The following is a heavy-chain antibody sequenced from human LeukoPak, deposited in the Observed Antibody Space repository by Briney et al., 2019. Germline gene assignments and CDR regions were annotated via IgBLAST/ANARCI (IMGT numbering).Heavy chain of an antibody. CDR1: GGSFSGYY. CDR3: ARFRSTYYYGSGSYSSGMDV. CDR2: INHSGST. Sequence: SETLSLTCAVYGGSFSGYYWSWIRQPPGKGLEWIGEINHSGSTNYNPSLKSRVTISVDTSKNQFSLKLSSVIAADTAVYYCARFRSTYYYGSGSYSSGMDVWGKGTTVTVSS. J-gene: IGHJ6*04. D-gene: IGHD3-10*01. V-gene: IGHV4-34*01.